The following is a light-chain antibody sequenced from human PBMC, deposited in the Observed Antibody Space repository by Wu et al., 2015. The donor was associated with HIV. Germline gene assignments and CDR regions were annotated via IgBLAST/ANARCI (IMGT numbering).Light chain of an antibody. Sequence: EVVVTQTPATLSVSPGERATLSCRASQSVGTNLAWYQQKPGQAPRLLIYDASTRATGIPTRFSGSGSGTDFTLTISSLQSEDSAVYYCQQYYNWWTFGQGTKVEIK. V-gene: IGKV3-15*01. CDR1: QSVGTN. CDR3: QQYYNWWT. CDR2: DAS. J-gene: IGKJ1*01.